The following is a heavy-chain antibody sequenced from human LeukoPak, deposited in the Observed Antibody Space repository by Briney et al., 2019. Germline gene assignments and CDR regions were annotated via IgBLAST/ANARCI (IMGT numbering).Heavy chain of an antibody. CDR3: ARSGVVPVAFDI. CDR1: DDSFSDYY. CDR2: IYYSGST. V-gene: IGHV4-59*01. Sequence: PSETLSLTCTVSDDSFSDYYRGWIRQPPGKGLEWIGCIYYSGSTNYNPSLKSRVTISVDTSKNQFSLKLSSVTAADTAVYYCARSGVVPVAFDIWGQGTMVTVSS. J-gene: IGHJ3*02. D-gene: IGHD2-2*01.